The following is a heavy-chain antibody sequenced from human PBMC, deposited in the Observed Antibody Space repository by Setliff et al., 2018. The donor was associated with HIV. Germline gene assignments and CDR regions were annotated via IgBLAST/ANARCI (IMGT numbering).Heavy chain of an antibody. Sequence: SETLSLTCVISGGSMGSHYWSWIRQSPGKGLEWIGNIHYTGISDINPSLKRRATLSVDTSKNQFSLSLTSVTGADTAVYYCARGGASSKYLDPWGQGTLFTVSS. V-gene: IGHV4-59*11. CDR3: ARGGASSKYLDP. J-gene: IGHJ5*02. CDR2: IHYTGIS. CDR1: GGSMGSHY. D-gene: IGHD2-15*01.